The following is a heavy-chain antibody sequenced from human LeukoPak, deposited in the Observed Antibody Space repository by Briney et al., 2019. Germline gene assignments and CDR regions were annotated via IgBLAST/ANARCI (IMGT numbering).Heavy chain of an antibody. V-gene: IGHV4-39*01. CDR2: IYYSGST. CDR1: GVSISSSNSY. D-gene: IGHD5-18*01. J-gene: IGHJ4*02. CDR3: ARQTRGYSYGYFDY. Sequence: SETLSLTCTVSGVSISSSNSYWGWIRQPPGKGLEWIGSIYYSGSTYYNPSLKSRVTISVDTSENQFSLKLSSVTAADTAVYYCARQTRGYSYGYFDYWGQGTLVTVSS.